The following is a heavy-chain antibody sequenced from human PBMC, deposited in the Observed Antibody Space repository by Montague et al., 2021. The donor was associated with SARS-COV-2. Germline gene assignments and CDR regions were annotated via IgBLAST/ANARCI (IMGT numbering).Heavy chain of an antibody. J-gene: IGHJ4*02. CDR3: ARMGSAVPGIMSNYNFDI. Sequence: PALVKPTQTLTLTCTFSGFSLSTSGVCVSWIRQPPGKALEWLAPIDWDDDKYYSASLKTRLTISKGPSTNQVVLTMTNVDPVDTGTYYCARMGSAVPGIMSNYNFDIWGQGTQVTVSS. CDR1: GFSLSTSGVC. V-gene: IGHV2-70*13. CDR2: IDWDDDK. D-gene: IGHD6-19*01.